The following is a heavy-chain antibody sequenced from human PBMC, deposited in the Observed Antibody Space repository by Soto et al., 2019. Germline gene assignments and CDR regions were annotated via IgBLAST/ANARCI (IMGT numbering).Heavy chain of an antibody. Sequence: QVQLVQSGAEVKKPGSSVKVSCKASGGTFSSYAISWVRQAPGLGLEWMGGIIPIFGTADYAQKFQGRVTITAEESTSTAYMELSSLRSEDTAVYYCATMKGGSQYYYYGLDVWGQGTTVTVSS. CDR1: GGTFSSYA. D-gene: IGHD3-10*01. J-gene: IGHJ6*02. CDR2: IIPIFGTA. V-gene: IGHV1-69*12. CDR3: ATMKGGSQYYYYGLDV.